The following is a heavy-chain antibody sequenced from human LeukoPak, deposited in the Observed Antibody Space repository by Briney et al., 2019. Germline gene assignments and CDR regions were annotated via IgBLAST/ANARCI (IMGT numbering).Heavy chain of an antibody. CDR1: GFPFSSSE. CDR2: ISSSGSTI. Sequence: GSLILSCAASGFPFSSSEMNWVRQAPGQGLEWISSISSSGSTIYYADSVKSRFTISRDNAKNSLYLQMNSLSAADTAIYYCARRVIWGQGTLVTVSP. J-gene: IGHJ4*02. CDR3: ARRVI. V-gene: IGHV3-48*03.